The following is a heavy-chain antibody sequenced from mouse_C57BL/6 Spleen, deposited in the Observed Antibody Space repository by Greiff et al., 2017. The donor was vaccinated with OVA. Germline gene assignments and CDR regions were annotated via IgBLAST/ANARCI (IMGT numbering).Heavy chain of an antibody. D-gene: IGHD1-1*01. V-gene: IGHV5-6*01. CDR3: ARIASLIATIVATGYFDV. Sequence: EVQLVESGGDLVKPGGSLKLSCAASGFTFSSYGMSWVRQTPDKRLEWVATISSGGSYTYYPDSVKGRFTISRDNATNTLYLQMSSLKSEDTAMYYCARIASLIATIVATGYFDVWGTGTTVTVSS. CDR1: GFTFSSYG. J-gene: IGHJ1*03. CDR2: ISSGGSYT.